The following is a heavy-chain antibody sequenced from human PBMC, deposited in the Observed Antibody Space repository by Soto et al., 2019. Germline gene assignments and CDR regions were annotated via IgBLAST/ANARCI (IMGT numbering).Heavy chain of an antibody. Sequence: QVQLQESGPGLVKPSQTLSLTCTVSGDSITSGGYYWTWIRQYPGKGLEYIGCIYYSGVTYYNPSVMRRGTIAVDTSTNPFSLNLSSVTAADTDIHYCARDLRGRGSRGVDPWGQGTLVTVSS. CDR2: IYYSGVT. CDR1: GDSITSGGYY. V-gene: IGHV4-31*03. J-gene: IGHJ5*02. D-gene: IGHD3-10*01. CDR3: ARDLRGRGSRGVDP.